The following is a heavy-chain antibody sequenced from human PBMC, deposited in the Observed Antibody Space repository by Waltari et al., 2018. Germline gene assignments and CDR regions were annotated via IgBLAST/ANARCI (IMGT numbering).Heavy chain of an antibody. CDR1: GFTLRNYW. CDR2: IQXDGSEX. V-gene: IGHV3-7*01. D-gene: IGHD2-2*01. Sequence: EVXLVESGXDLVQPGGSXRLSCVASGFTLRNYWISWVRQAPGXGLVWXANIQXDGSEXYYVDSVKGRXTISRDNAKNSLFLHMDXLRAEDTAXYXCVXDAFGQPDRYDXWGQGIXVIVSS. CDR3: VXDAFGQPDRYDX. J-gene: IGHJ4*02.